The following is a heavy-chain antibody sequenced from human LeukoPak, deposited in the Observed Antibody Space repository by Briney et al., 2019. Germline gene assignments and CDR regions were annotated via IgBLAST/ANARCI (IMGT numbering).Heavy chain of an antibody. V-gene: IGHV1-2*02. CDR1: GYSFSGYY. CDR3: ARLFMVRGVITPFDY. Sequence: GASVKVSCKASGYSFSGYYMHWVRQAPGQGLEWMGWINPNSGDTKYAQKFQGRVTMTRDTSISTAYLQWSSLKASDTAMYYCARLFMVRGVITPFDYWGQGTLVTVSS. J-gene: IGHJ4*02. D-gene: IGHD3-10*01. CDR2: INPNSGDT.